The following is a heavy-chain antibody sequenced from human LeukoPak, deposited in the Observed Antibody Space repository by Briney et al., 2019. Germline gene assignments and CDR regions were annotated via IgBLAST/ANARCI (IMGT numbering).Heavy chain of an antibody. Sequence: SGGSLTLSCAASGFSFSDSPMHWVRQASGKGLEWVGRVRDRANSYATGYAASVEGRFTISRDDSENTAYLQMNSLIIEDTAVYYCTRQRPQAGTFDYWGQGVLVTVSS. CDR1: GFSFSDSP. D-gene: IGHD6-19*01. J-gene: IGHJ4*02. V-gene: IGHV3-73*01. CDR2: VRDRANSYAT. CDR3: TRQRPQAGTFDY.